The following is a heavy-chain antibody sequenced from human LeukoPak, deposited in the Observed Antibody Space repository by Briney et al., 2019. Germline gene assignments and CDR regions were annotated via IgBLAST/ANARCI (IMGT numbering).Heavy chain of an antibody. CDR3: ARGPTVTTLMYYFDY. CDR1: GFTFSSYS. Sequence: TGGPLRLSCAASGFTFSSYSMNWVRQAPGKGLEWVSYISSSSSTIYYADSVKGRFTISRDNAKNSLYLQMNSLRDEDTAVYYCARGPTVTTLMYYFDYWGQGTLVTVSS. CDR2: ISSSSSTI. J-gene: IGHJ4*02. D-gene: IGHD4-11*01. V-gene: IGHV3-48*02.